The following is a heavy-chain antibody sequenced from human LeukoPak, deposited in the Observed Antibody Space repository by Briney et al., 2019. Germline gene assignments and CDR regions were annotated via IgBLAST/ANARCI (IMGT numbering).Heavy chain of an antibody. CDR1: GGSFSGYY. Sequence: SETLSLTCAVYGGSFSGYYWSWIRQPPGKGLEWIGEINHSGGTNYNPSLKSRVTISVDTSKNQFSLKLSSVTAADTAVYYCARGPPLDVWGKGTTVTVSS. J-gene: IGHJ6*04. CDR2: INHSGGT. CDR3: ARGPPLDV. V-gene: IGHV4-34*01.